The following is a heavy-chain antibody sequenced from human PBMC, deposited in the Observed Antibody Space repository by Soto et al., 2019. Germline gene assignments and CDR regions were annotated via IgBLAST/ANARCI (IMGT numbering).Heavy chain of an antibody. J-gene: IGHJ5*02. D-gene: IGHD2-21*02. Sequence: ASVKVSCKASGYTFTNYGISWVRQAPGQGLEWMGWISAYNGNTNYAQKLQGRVTMTTDTSTSTAYMELRSLRSDDTAVYYCARVDCGGDCYPLGDWFDPWGQGTLVTVSS. CDR2: ISAYNGNT. CDR1: GYTFTNYG. CDR3: ARVDCGGDCYPLGDWFDP. V-gene: IGHV1-18*04.